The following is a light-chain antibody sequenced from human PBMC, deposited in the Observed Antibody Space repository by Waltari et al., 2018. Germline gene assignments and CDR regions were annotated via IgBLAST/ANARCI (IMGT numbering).Light chain of an antibody. CDR2: DVS. CDR3: NSYTGSSSWV. V-gene: IGLV2-14*03. Sequence: QSALTRPTSVSGSPGHSITISCTGTSRNVGFYYYVSWYQHYPGKVPQLLIYDVSDRPSGVSSRFSGSKSGNTASLTISGLQADDEADYYCNSYTGSSSWVFGGGTKLTVL. J-gene: IGLJ3*02. CDR1: SRNVGFYYY.